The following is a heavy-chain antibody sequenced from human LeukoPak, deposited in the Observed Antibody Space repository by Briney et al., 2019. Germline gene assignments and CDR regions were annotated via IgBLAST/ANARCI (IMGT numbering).Heavy chain of an antibody. J-gene: IGHJ4*02. V-gene: IGHV4-39*02. Sequence: PSETLSLTCSVPGDSISRGRHYWGWVRQPPGSGLEWVGTIYSSGVTYHNPSLKSRLTMSVDTSTNHFSLRLTSVTAADTAIYYCATITHDGEFFDYWGQGTVVAVSS. CDR1: GDSISRGRHY. CDR3: ATITHDGEFFDY. D-gene: IGHD3-10*01. CDR2: IYSSGVT.